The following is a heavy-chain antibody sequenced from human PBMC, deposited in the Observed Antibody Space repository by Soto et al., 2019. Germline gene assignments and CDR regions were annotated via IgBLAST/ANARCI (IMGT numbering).Heavy chain of an antibody. Sequence: GGSLRLSCAASGFTFSSYWMHWVRQAPGKGLVWVSRINSDGSSTSYADSVKGRFTISRDNTKNTLYLQMNSLRAEDTAVYYCARGSEQQDYYYYMDVWGKGTTVTVSS. J-gene: IGHJ6*03. V-gene: IGHV3-74*01. CDR2: INSDGSST. CDR3: ARGSEQQDYYYYMDV. D-gene: IGHD6-13*01. CDR1: GFTFSSYW.